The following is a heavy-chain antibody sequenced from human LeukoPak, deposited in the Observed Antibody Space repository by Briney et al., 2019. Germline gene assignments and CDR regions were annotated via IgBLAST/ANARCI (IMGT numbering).Heavy chain of an antibody. CDR1: GGSISSCNL. CDR3: ARVPFDTDSYYYYFGMDV. V-gene: IGHV4-4*02. J-gene: IGHJ6*02. CDR2: VHRTGGT. Sequence: AETLPLTCAVSGGSISSCNLWCWVRQPPEKGLEWIGEVHRTGGTNYNPPLKSRVTILVDTSKNQFSLKLTSVTAADTAVYYCARVPFDTDSYYYYFGMDVWGQGTTVTVSS. D-gene: IGHD2-21*02.